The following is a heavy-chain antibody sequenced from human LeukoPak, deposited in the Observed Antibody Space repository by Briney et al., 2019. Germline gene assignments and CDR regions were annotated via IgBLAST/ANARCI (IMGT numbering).Heavy chain of an antibody. CDR2: INPNSGGT. V-gene: IGHV1-2*02. Sequence: GASVKVSCKASGYTFTGYYMHWVRQAPGQGLEWMGWINPNSGGTNYAQKFQGRVTVTRDTSISTAYMELSRLRSDDTAVYYCARAHTTVTYYYYYYMDVWGKGTTVTVSS. D-gene: IGHD4-17*01. J-gene: IGHJ6*03. CDR1: GYTFTGYY. CDR3: ARAHTTVTYYYYYYMDV.